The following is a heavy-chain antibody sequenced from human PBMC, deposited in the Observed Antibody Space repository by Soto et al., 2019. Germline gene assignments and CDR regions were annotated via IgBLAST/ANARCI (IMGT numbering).Heavy chain of an antibody. J-gene: IGHJ4*02. CDR2: INPSGGST. Sequence: ASVRVSCKASGYTFTSYYMHWVRQAPGQGLEWMGIINPSGGSTSYAQKFQGRVTITRDTSASTAYMELSSLRSEDTAVYYCASSFTVPAAIVYWGQGTLVTVSS. CDR3: ASSFTVPAAIVY. V-gene: IGHV1-46*01. CDR1: GYTFTSYY. D-gene: IGHD2-2*02.